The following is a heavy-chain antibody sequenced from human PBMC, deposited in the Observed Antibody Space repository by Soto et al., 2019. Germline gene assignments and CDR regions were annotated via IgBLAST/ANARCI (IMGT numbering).Heavy chain of an antibody. CDR1: GFMFSDDW. Sequence: PGGSLRLSCAASGFMFSDDWMNWVRQGPGKGLEWIARIISGGSRVTYADSVEGRFTITRDNAKNMLFLEMHSLTVEDTAVYYCARERTSKGGLDVWGQGTTVTVSS. CDR2: IISGGSRV. CDR3: ARERTSKGGLDV. J-gene: IGHJ6*02. V-gene: IGHV3-74*01.